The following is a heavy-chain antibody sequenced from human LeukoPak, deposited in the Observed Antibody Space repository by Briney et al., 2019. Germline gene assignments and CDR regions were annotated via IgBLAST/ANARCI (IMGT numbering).Heavy chain of an antibody. D-gene: IGHD6-19*01. CDR1: GGSIRSYY. CDR2: IYWTGST. Sequence: PSETLSLTCTVSGGSIRSYYWSWIRQPPGKGLEWIGYIYWTGSTNYNPSLKSRVTISVDTSKNQFSLKLSSVTAADTAVYYCARVRIAVAGTRIGNWFDPWGQGTLVTVSS. J-gene: IGHJ5*02. V-gene: IGHV4-59*01. CDR3: ARVRIAVAGTRIGNWFDP.